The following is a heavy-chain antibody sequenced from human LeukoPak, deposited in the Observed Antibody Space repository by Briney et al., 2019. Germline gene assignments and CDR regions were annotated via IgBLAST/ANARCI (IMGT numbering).Heavy chain of an antibody. CDR2: ISSSGRTI. V-gene: IGHV3-48*03. CDR3: ASQSYARFDP. D-gene: IGHD3-16*01. CDR1: GFTFSSYE. J-gene: IGHJ5*02. Sequence: PGGSLRLSCAASGFTFSSYEMNWVRQAPGKGLEWVSYISSSGRTIYYADSVKGRFPISRDNARNSLFLQMNSLRVEDTAVYYCASQSYARFDPWGQGTLVTVSS.